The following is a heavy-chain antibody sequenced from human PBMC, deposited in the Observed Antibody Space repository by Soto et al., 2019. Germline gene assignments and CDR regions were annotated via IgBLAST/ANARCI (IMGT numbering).Heavy chain of an antibody. V-gene: IGHV5-51*01. J-gene: IGHJ5*02. CDR3: ARGNVANWFGP. Sequence: PGESLKISCQASGYTFVNYWLVWVRQMPGEGLEWMGIIYPSDSSTKYGPSFQGQVTMSADKSSSTAYLQWSSLKASDTAMYYCARGNVANWFGPWGQGTLVTVSS. CDR1: GYTFVNYW. CDR2: IYPSDSST.